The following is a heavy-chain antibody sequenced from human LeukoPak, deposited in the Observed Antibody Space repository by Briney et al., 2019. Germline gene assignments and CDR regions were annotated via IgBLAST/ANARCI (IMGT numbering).Heavy chain of an antibody. V-gene: IGHV3-33*03. D-gene: IGHD3-16*01. CDR3: VAGGEVEPLYNPYGLDV. J-gene: IGHJ6*02. CDR2: IWYDGSKK. CDR1: GFTFSSYG. Sequence: GGSLRLSCVASGFTFSSYGMHWVRQGPGKGLEWVAVIWYDGSKKDHAESVEGRFTISRDNTQNTLYLQMNSLRPDDTAVYFWVAGGEVEPLYNPYGLDVWGPGTTVSVSS.